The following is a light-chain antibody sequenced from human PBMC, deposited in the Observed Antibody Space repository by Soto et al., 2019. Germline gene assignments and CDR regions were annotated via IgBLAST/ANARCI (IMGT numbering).Light chain of an antibody. J-gene: IGKJ1*01. CDR3: QQYDISSGT. CDR1: QSIGVW. CDR2: DAS. Sequence: DIQMTQSPSTLSSSVGDRVTITCRASQSIGVWLAWYQQKPGRAPKLLIYDASTLQRGVPSRFSGSGSGTEFTLNISSLKNEDFATYYCQQYDISSGTFGQGTKVDIK. V-gene: IGKV1-5*01.